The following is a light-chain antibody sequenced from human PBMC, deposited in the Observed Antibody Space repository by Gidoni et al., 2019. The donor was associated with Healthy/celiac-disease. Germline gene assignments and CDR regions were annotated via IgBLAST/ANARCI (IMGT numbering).Light chain of an antibody. CDR3: MQALQTPPT. Sequence: DIVMTQSPLSLPVTPGEPASISCRSSQSLLHSNGYNYLDWYLQKPGQSPQLLIYLGSNRASGVPDRFSGSGSGTDFTLKISRVEAEDVGVYYCMQALQTPPTFXQXTKVEIK. V-gene: IGKV2-28*01. J-gene: IGKJ1*01. CDR2: LGS. CDR1: QSLLHSNGYNY.